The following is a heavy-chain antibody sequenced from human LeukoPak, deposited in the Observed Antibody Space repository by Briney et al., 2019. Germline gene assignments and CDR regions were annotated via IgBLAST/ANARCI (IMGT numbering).Heavy chain of an antibody. J-gene: IGHJ4*02. Sequence: GGALRLSCVASGFTFSSYAMHWVRQAPGKGLEFVSGISSNGGSTYYANSVKGRFTISRDNSKNTLYLQMGSLRAEDMAVYYCARAEGTLYGGHSLSGYWGQGTLVTVSS. D-gene: IGHD4-23*01. V-gene: IGHV3-64*01. CDR2: ISSNGGST. CDR3: ARAEGTLYGGHSLSGY. CDR1: GFTFSSYA.